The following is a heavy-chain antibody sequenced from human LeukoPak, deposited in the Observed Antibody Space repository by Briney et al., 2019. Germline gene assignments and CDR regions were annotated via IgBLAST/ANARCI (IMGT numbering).Heavy chain of an antibody. CDR2: INPSGGST. Sequence: AASVKVSCKASGYTFTTYYVHWVRQAPGQGLEWMGIINPSGGSTSYAQKFQGRVTMTRDTSTSTAYMELSRLRSDDTAVYYCARDLPLFGVVIGIFDYWGQGTLVTVSS. CDR3: ARDLPLFGVVIGIFDY. V-gene: IGHV1-46*01. CDR1: GYTFTTYY. J-gene: IGHJ4*02. D-gene: IGHD3-3*01.